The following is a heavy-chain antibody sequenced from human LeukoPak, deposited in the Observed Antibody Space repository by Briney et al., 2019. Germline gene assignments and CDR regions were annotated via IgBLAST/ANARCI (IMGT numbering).Heavy chain of an antibody. D-gene: IGHD6-19*01. CDR2: INPNSGGT. Sequence: GASVKVSCKASGYTFTGYYMHWVRQAPGQGLEWMGWINPNSGGTNYAQKLQGRVTMTTDTSTSTAYLELRSLRSDDTAVYYCARDHGSPYSSGWYIGKNWFDPWGQGTLVTVSS. CDR1: GYTFTGYY. CDR3: ARDHGSPYSSGWYIGKNWFDP. V-gene: IGHV1-2*02. J-gene: IGHJ5*02.